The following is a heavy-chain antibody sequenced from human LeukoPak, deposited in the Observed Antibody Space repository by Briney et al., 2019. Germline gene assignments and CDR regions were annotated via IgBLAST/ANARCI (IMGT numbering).Heavy chain of an antibody. Sequence: GSLRLSCAASGFTFSSYAMHWVRQAPGKGLEWVAVISYDGSNKYYADSVKGRFTISRDNSKNTLYLQMNSLRAEDTAVYYCARTPYYCDSSGSENFDYWGQGTLVTVSS. CDR3: ARTPYYCDSSGSENFDY. CDR1: GFTFSSYA. CDR2: ISYDGSNK. J-gene: IGHJ4*02. V-gene: IGHV3-30-3*01. D-gene: IGHD3-22*01.